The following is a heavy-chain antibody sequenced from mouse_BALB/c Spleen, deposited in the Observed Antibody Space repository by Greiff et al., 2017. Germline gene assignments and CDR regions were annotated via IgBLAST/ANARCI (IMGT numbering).Heavy chain of an antibody. CDR2: IDPANGNT. D-gene: IGHD1-2*01. V-gene: IGHV14-3*02. J-gene: IGHJ4*01. CDR3: ASNTTALYYAMDY. Sequence: EVKLMESGAELVKPGASVKLSCTASGFNIKDTYMHWVKQRPEQGLEWIGRIDPANGNTKYDPKFQGKATITADTSSNTAYLQLSSLTSEDTAVYYCASNTTALYYAMDYWGQGTSVTVSS. CDR1: GFNIKDTY.